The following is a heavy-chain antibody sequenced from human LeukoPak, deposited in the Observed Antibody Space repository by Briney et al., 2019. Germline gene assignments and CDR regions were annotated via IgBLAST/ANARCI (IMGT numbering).Heavy chain of an antibody. D-gene: IGHD2-2*01. CDR3: ARRADIVVVPAAMLGLYFDY. V-gene: IGHV3-23*01. CDR2: ISGSGGST. Sequence: GGSLRLSCAASGFIFSSYAMSWVRQAPGKGLEWVSAISGSGGSTYYADSVKGRFTISRDNSKNTLYLQMNSLRAEDTAVYYCARRADIVVVPAAMLGLYFDYWGQGTLVTVSS. CDR1: GFIFSSYA. J-gene: IGHJ4*02.